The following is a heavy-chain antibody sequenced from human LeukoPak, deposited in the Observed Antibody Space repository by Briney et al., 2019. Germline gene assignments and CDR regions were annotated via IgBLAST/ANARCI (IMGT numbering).Heavy chain of an antibody. CDR1: GFTFSSYW. J-gene: IGHJ4*02. D-gene: IGHD2-2*01. Sequence: GGSLRLSCAVSGFTFSSYWMHWVRQAPGKGLVWVSRINSDGSSTSYADSVKGRFTISRDNAKNTLYLQMNSLRAEDTAVYYCAGALVVSADYFDYWGQGTLVTVSS. CDR2: INSDGSST. CDR3: AGALVVSADYFDY. V-gene: IGHV3-74*01.